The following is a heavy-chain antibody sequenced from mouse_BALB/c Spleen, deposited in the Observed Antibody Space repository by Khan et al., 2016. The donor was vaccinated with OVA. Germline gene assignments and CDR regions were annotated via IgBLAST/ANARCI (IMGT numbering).Heavy chain of an antibody. CDR1: GYTLTRYY. CDR3: TRNYGYDYFDY. D-gene: IGHD1-2*01. J-gene: IGHJ2*01. Sequence: QVQLQQPGAELVKPGASVKLSCKASGYTLTRYYMYWVKQRPGQGLEWIGGINPGNGGTNLNEKFKNKATLTVDKSSTTVYMQLSSLPSEDSAVYYCTRNYGYDYFDYWGQGTTLTVSS. V-gene: IGHV1S81*02. CDR2: INPGNGGT.